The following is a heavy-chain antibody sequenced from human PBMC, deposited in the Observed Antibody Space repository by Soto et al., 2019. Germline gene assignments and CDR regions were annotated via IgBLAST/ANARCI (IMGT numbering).Heavy chain of an antibody. Sequence: PSETLSLTCAIYGGSFSGYYWSWIRQPPGKGLEWIGEINHSGSTNYNPSLKSRVTISVDTSKNQFSLKLSSVTAADTAVYYCARVWLRRREGIQHWGQGTLVTVSS. CDR2: INHSGST. D-gene: IGHD3-22*01. CDR1: GGSFSGYY. V-gene: IGHV4-34*01. CDR3: ARVWLRRREGIQH. J-gene: IGHJ1*01.